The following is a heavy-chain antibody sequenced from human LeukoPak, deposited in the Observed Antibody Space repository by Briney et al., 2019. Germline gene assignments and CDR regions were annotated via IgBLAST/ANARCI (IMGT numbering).Heavy chain of an antibody. J-gene: IGHJ4*02. CDR2: ISAYNGNT. D-gene: IGHD3-22*01. V-gene: IGHV1-18*01. CDR1: GYTFTSYG. Sequence: ASVKVSCKASGYTFTSYGISWVRQAPGQGLEWMGWISAYNGNTNCAQKLQGRVTMTTDTSTSTAYMELRSLRSDDTAVYYCATSNWEYYYDSSGYSPFDYWGQGTLVTVSS. CDR3: ATSNWEYYYDSSGYSPFDY.